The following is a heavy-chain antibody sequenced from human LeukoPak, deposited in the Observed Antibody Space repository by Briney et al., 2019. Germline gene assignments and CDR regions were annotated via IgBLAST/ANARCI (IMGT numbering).Heavy chain of an antibody. V-gene: IGHV3-23*01. D-gene: IGHD2-15*01. CDR1: GFTFSSYA. CDR3: AKDPLVVAVTYYFDY. Sequence: HAGGSLRLSCAASGFTFSSYAMSWVRQAPGKGLEWDSAISGSGGSTYYADSVKGRFTISRDNSKNTLYLQMNSLRAEDTAVYYCAKDPLVVAVTYYFDYWGQGTLVTVSS. CDR2: ISGSGGST. J-gene: IGHJ4*02.